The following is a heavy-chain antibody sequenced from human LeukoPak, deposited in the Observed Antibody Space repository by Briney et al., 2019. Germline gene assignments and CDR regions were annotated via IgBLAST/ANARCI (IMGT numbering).Heavy chain of an antibody. V-gene: IGHV3-48*01. CDR2: ISSSSSTI. J-gene: IGHJ4*02. CDR3: ARHSSSWYWEAYYFDY. Sequence: GGSLRLSCAASGFTFSSYSMNWVRQAPGKGLEWVSYISSSSSTIYYADSVKGRFTISRDNAKNSLYLQMNSLRAEDTAVYYCARHSSSWYWEAYYFDYWGQGTLVTVSS. D-gene: IGHD6-13*01. CDR1: GFTFSSYS.